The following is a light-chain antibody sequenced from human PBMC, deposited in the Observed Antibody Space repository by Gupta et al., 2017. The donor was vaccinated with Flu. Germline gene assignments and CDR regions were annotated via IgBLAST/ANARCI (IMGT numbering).Light chain of an antibody. CDR3: YSTVSGGNHEGV. CDR1: ALPRRY. J-gene: IGLJ3*02. CDR2: EDN. V-gene: IGLV3-10*01. Sequence: QTARITCSGHALPRRYAYWYQQKSGQAPVLVIYEDNKRPSGSPERFSGSNSGTMATLIINGAQMEDEADYYCYSTVSGGNHEGVFGGGTKMAVL.